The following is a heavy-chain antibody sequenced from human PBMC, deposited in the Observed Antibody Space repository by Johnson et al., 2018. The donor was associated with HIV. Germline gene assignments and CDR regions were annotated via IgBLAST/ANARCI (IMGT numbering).Heavy chain of an antibody. J-gene: IGHJ3*02. CDR3: ASVYYDILTGYYYDALDI. Sequence: QMQLVESGGGVVQPGRSLRLSCAASGFTFSSFDMHWVRQAPGKGLEWVALISYDGSNKYYADSVKGRFTISRHNSKTTLYLQMNSLRAEDTAVYYGASVYYDILTGYYYDALDIWGRGTMVTVSS. CDR2: ISYDGSNK. V-gene: IGHV3-30-3*01. D-gene: IGHD3-9*01. CDR1: GFTFSSFD.